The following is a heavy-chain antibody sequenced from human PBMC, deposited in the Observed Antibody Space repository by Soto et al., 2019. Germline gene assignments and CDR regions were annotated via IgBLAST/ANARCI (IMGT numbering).Heavy chain of an antibody. V-gene: IGHV3-30*18. D-gene: IGHD4-17*01. Sequence: SSAASDSLCRRPGARKACLESKKVELWVAVTSHDGSNKFYADSVKGRFSISRDDSKNTLFLQMNSLRTEDTAVYYCAKDRRDYGDTLVNNYFDPGGQATMVPGS. CDR2: TSHDGSNK. CDR1: DSLCRRPG. J-gene: IGHJ5*02. CDR3: AKDRRDYGDTLVNNYFDP.